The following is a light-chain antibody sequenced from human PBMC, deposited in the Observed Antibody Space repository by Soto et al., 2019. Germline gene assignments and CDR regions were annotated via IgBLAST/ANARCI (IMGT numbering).Light chain of an antibody. J-gene: IGLJ3*02. CDR3: NSYTSSSTRV. V-gene: IGLV2-14*01. CDR2: DVS. Sequence: QSALTQPASVSGSPGQSITISCTGTSSDVGSYNYVSWYQQHPGKAPKLMIYDVSNRPSGVSNRFYGSKSGNTASLTISGLQAEDEADYYCNSYTSSSTRVFGGGTQLTVL. CDR1: SSDVGSYNY.